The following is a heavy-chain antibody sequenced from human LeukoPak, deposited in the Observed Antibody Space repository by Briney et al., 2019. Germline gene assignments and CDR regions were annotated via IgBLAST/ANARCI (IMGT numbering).Heavy chain of an antibody. CDR3: AKDTASGYYSPSFDY. V-gene: IGHV3-9*01. Sequence: GRPLRLSCAASGFTFDDYAMHWVRQAPGKGLEWVSGISWNSGSIGYADSVKGRFTISRDNAKNSLYLQMNSLRAEDTALYYCAKDTASGYYSPSFDYWGQGTLVTVSS. J-gene: IGHJ4*02. D-gene: IGHD3-22*01. CDR1: GFTFDDYA. CDR2: ISWNSGSI.